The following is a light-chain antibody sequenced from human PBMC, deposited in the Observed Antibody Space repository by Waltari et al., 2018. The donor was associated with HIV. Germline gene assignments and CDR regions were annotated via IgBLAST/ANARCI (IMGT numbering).Light chain of an antibody. Sequence: QSLLTQPPSVSATPGQRITISCTGNKSNIGAGHDVHWYRQLPGTAPRLLIFANSNRPAGVPDRISGSKSTCSASLAITGLQAEDEGYYYCQSSDIRLHGLWVFGGGTKVTVL. CDR3: QSSDIRLHGLWV. J-gene: IGLJ3*02. CDR2: ANS. CDR1: KSNIGAGHD. V-gene: IGLV1-40*01.